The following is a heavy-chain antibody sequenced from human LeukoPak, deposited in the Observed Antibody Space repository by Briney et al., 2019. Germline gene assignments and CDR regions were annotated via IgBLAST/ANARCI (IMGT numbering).Heavy chain of an antibody. V-gene: IGHV1-2*02. Sequence: WASVTVSCKASGYTFTGYFMHWVRQAPGQGLEWMGWINPKIGGTNYAQKFQGGVTMTRDTSISTAYMELRRLRPDDTAVYYCARGTTVPTFEDYYYYMDVWGKGTTVTVSS. J-gene: IGHJ6*03. CDR1: GYTFTGYF. D-gene: IGHD4-17*01. CDR3: ARGTTVPTFEDYYYYMDV. CDR2: INPKIGGT.